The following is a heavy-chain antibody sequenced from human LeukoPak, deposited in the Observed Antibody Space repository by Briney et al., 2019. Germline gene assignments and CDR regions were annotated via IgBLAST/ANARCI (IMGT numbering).Heavy chain of an antibody. V-gene: IGHV3-33*01. CDR2: IWYDGSNK. Sequence: PGRSLRLSCAASGFTFSSSGMHWVRQAPGKGLEWVAVIWYDGSNKYYADSVKGRFTISRDNSKSTVYLQMNSLKPDDTAVYYCATQSITLVVVISPFDYWGQGTLVTVSS. J-gene: IGHJ4*02. D-gene: IGHD3-22*01. CDR3: ATQSITLVVVISPFDY. CDR1: GFTFSSSG.